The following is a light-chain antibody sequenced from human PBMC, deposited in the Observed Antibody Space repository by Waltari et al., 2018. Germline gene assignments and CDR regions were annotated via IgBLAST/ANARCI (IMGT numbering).Light chain of an antibody. Sequence: EIVLTQSPGTLSLSPGERATLSCRANQSVSSSYLAWYQQKPGQSPRLLIYGASSRATGIPDRFSGSGSGTDFTLTISRLEPEDSAVYHCQQYNSSPYTFGQGTKLEIK. CDR3: QQYNSSPYT. V-gene: IGKV3-20*01. J-gene: IGKJ2*01. CDR1: QSVSSSY. CDR2: GAS.